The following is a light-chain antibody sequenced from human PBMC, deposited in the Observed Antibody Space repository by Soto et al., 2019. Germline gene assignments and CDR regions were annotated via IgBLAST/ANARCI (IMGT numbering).Light chain of an antibody. J-gene: IGKJ5*01. CDR3: QQRSNWPPIT. Sequence: EIVLTQSPATLSLSPGERATLSCRASQRVTRYLAWYQQKPGQAPRLLIYDASIRATGIPDRISGSGSGTDFTLTISSLEPEDFAVYYCQQRSNWPPITFGQGTRLEIK. CDR2: DAS. CDR1: QRVTRY. V-gene: IGKV3-11*01.